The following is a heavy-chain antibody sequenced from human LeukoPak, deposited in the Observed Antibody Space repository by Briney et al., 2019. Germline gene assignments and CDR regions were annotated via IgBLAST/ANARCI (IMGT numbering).Heavy chain of an antibody. CDR3: ARQRDSGFDFDS. CDR1: GYSFTNYW. D-gene: IGHD5-12*01. Sequence: GEPLKISCMGSGYSFTNYWIGWVRQVPGSGLEWMGVIYPSDSDTRYSPSLQGQVTISADKSIDTAYLQWSSLKASDTAMYYCARQRDSGFDFDSWGQGTLVTVSS. CDR2: IYPSDSDT. V-gene: IGHV5-51*01. J-gene: IGHJ4*02.